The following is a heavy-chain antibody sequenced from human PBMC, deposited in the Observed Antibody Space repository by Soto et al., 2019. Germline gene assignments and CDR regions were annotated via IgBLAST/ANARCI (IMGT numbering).Heavy chain of an antibody. D-gene: IGHD3-3*01. CDR1: GFTFSSYA. CDR3: VRLRRGDCWSGEGYYYGMDV. V-gene: IGHV3-30-3*01. Sequence: QVQLVESGGDVVQPGRSLRLSCAASGFTFSSYALHWVRQAPGKGLEWVAVISYDGTNKYYADSVKGRFTISRDNSKNTLYLQMNSLRAEDTAVYYCVRLRRGDCWSGEGYYYGMDVWGQGTTVTVSS. J-gene: IGHJ6*02. CDR2: ISYDGTNK.